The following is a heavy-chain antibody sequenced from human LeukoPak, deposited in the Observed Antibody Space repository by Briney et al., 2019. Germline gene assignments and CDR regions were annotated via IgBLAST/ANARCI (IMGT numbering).Heavy chain of an antibody. CDR3: ARVGYSYAYDAFDI. Sequence: PSETLSLTCAVYGGSFSGYYWSWIRQPPGKGLEWIGEINHSGSTNYNPSLKSRVTISVDTSKNQFSLKLSSVTAADTAVYYCARVGYSYAYDAFDIWGQGTMVTVSS. V-gene: IGHV4-34*01. D-gene: IGHD5-18*01. J-gene: IGHJ3*02. CDR2: INHSGST. CDR1: GGSFSGYY.